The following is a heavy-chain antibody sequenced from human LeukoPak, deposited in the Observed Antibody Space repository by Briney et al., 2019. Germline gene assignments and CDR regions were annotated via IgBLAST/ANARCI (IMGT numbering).Heavy chain of an antibody. V-gene: IGHV4-39*01. CDR1: GGSISSSSYY. D-gene: IGHD3-9*01. J-gene: IGHJ4*02. CDR3: AMLGYFDWKFDY. Sequence: SETLSLTCTVSGGSISSSSYYWGWIRQPPGKGLEWIGSIYYSGNTYYNPSLKSRVTISVGTSKNQFSLKLSSVTAADTAVYYCAMLGYFDWKFDYWGQGTLVTVSS. CDR2: IYYSGNT.